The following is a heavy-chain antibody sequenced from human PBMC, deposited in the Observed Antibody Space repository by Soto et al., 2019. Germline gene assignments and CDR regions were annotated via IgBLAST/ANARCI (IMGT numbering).Heavy chain of an antibody. CDR1: GGSISSYY. Sequence: SETLSLTCTVSGGSISSYYWSWIRQPPGKGLEWIGEINHSGSTNYNPSLKSRVTISVDTSKNQFSLKLSSVTAADTAVYYCARGCWCKSCYQGIGVFAPWGRGTLVPVSA. CDR2: INHSGST. CDR3: ARGCWCKSCYQGIGVFAP. V-gene: IGHV4-34*01. J-gene: IGHJ5*02. D-gene: IGHD2-15*01.